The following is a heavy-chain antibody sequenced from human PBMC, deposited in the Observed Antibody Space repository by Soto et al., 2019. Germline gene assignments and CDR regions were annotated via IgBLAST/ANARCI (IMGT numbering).Heavy chain of an antibody. CDR1: GYTFTSYG. CDR2: ISAYNGNT. D-gene: IGHD3-3*01. J-gene: IGHJ5*02. CDR3: ARDQGYYDFWSGSYWFDP. V-gene: IGHV1-18*01. Sequence: GASVKVSCKASGYTFTSYGISWVRQAPGQGLEWMGWISAYNGNTNYAQKLQGRVTMTTDTSTSTAYMELRSLRSDDTAVYYCARDQGYYDFWSGSYWFDPWGQGTLVTVSS.